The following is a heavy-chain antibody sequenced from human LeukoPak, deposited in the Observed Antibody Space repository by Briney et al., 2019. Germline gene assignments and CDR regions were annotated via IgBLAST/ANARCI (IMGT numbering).Heavy chain of an antibody. Sequence: GESLKISCKCSGYSFTSYWICWVRQMPGKGLEWMGIIYPGDSDTRYSPSFQGQVTISADKSISTAYLQWSSLKASDTAMYYCARQQTGDYYYMDVWAKGTTVTVSS. J-gene: IGHJ6*03. CDR1: GYSFTSYW. V-gene: IGHV5-51*01. D-gene: IGHD1-14*01. CDR3: ARQQTGDYYYMDV. CDR2: IYPGDSDT.